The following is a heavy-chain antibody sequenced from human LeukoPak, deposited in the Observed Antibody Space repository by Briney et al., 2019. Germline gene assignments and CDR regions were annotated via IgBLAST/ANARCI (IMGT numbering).Heavy chain of an antibody. V-gene: IGHV1-8*03. J-gene: IGHJ4*02. D-gene: IGHD3-3*01. CDR1: GYSFTGYY. CDR3: ARGSGYDLLNY. Sequence: GASMKVSCKASGYSFTGYYIHWVRQAPGQGLEWMGWMSPNSGNTGYAQKFQGRVTITRNASISTAYMELSSLRSEDTAVYYCARGSGYDLLNYWGQGTLVTVSS. CDR2: MSPNSGNT.